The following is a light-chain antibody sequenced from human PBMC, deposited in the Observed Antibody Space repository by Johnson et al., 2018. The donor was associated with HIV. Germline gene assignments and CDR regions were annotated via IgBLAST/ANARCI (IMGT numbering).Light chain of an antibody. Sequence: QSVLTQPPSVSAAPGQKVTISCSGSSSNIGNNYVSWYQQLPGTAPKLLIYENNKRPSGIPDRFSGSKYGTSATLGIAGLQTGDEADYHCGTWDNSLAPGALFGSGTKFTGL. V-gene: IGLV1-51*02. CDR1: SSNIGNNY. CDR2: ENN. CDR3: GTWDNSLAPGAL. J-gene: IGLJ1*01.